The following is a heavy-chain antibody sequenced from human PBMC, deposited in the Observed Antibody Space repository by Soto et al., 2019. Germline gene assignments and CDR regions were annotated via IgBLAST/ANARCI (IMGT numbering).Heavy chain of an antibody. Sequence: GGSLRLSCAASGFTFSNYGMHWVRQAPGKGLEWVAVIWYDGSNKYYADSVKGRFTISRDTSKNTLYLQMDSLRAEDTAVYYCAREYSSSFDFWGQGTLVTVSS. CDR2: IWYDGSNK. V-gene: IGHV3-33*01. J-gene: IGHJ4*02. CDR3: AREYSSSFDF. CDR1: GFTFSNYG. D-gene: IGHD6-19*01.